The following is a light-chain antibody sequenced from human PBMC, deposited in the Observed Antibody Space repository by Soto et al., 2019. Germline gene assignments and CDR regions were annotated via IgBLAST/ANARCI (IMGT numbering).Light chain of an antibody. CDR2: WAS. V-gene: IGKV4-1*01. CDR3: QQYFTTPLT. Sequence: IMMTQSPESLTLSLGERATISCKSNMSLLFSARDYLAWYQQKSGRPPKLLLYWASKRESGIPDRFVGSGSGTSFTLTINTLQSEDVAVYYCQQYFTTPLTFGGGTRLEIK. CDR1: MSLLFSARDY. J-gene: IGKJ4*01.